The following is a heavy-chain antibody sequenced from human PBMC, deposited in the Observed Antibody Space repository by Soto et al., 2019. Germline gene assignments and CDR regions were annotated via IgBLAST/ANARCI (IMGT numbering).Heavy chain of an antibody. D-gene: IGHD1-7*01. Sequence: SETLSLTRAVYGGSFNGSYWSWILQPPGKGLEWIGEINHSGSTNYNPSLKSRVTISVDTSKNQFSLKLSSVTAADTAVYYCASIVITGTTSYYYFYMDVWGKGTTVTVSS. CDR2: INHSGST. V-gene: IGHV4-34*01. CDR3: ASIVITGTTSYYYFYMDV. CDR1: GGSFNGSY. J-gene: IGHJ6*03.